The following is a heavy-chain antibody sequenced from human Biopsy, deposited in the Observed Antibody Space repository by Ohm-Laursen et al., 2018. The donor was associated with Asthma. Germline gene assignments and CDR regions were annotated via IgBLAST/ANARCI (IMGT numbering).Heavy chain of an antibody. CDR2: IYYSGTT. CDR3: VRGSSSWHHGPFHYYYGLDV. D-gene: IGHD6-13*01. CDR1: GGYMRSGNYY. V-gene: IGHV4-39*01. J-gene: IGHJ6*02. Sequence: GTLSLTCGLSSGSGGYMRSGNYYWGWIRQPPGKGLEWIGSIYYSGTTYYNPSLESRVAVSANTSKNQFSLKLTSVTAADTAVYYCVRGSSSWHHGPFHYYYGLDVWGQGTTATVSS.